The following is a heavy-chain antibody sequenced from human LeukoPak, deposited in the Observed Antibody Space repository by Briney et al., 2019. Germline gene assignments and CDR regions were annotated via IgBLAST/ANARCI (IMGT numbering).Heavy chain of an antibody. CDR2: ISSRSSTI. V-gene: IGHV3-48*04. Sequence: GGSLRLSCTASGFTFSSYSMNWVRQAPGKGLEWVSYISSRSSTIYSADSVKGRFTISRDNAKNSLYLQMNSLRAEDTAVYYCARGGLYHYSGTSGDYWGQGTLVTVSS. CDR3: ARGGLYHYSGTSGDY. CDR1: GFTFSSYS. D-gene: IGHD1-26*01. J-gene: IGHJ4*02.